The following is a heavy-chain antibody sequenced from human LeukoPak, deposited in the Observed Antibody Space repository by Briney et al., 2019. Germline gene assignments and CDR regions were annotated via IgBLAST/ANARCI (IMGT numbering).Heavy chain of an antibody. D-gene: IGHD6-19*01. CDR3: ARGQWPLYYFDY. J-gene: IGHJ4*02. V-gene: IGHV4-59*01. Sequence: SETLSLTCTVSGGSISSYYWSWIRQPPGKGLEWIGYIYCSGSTNYNPSLKSRVTISVDTSKNQFSLKLSSVTAADTAVYYCARGQWPLYYFDYWGQGTLVTVSS. CDR2: IYCSGST. CDR1: GGSISSYY.